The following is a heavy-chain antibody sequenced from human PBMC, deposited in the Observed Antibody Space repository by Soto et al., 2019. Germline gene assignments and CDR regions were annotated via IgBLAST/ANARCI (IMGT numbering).Heavy chain of an antibody. V-gene: IGHV1-2*02. Sequence: AVKVSCKASQYTFTNFYLHWVRQAPGQRPEWMGWINNGGGTIYAQKFQGRLTMTRDTSITTAYMELSRLSSDDTAVYYCARDRSRYSSSWYGGYWCQGTLVTVSS. J-gene: IGHJ4*02. CDR2: INNGGGT. CDR3: ARDRSRYSSSWYGGY. D-gene: IGHD6-13*01. CDR1: QYTFTNFY.